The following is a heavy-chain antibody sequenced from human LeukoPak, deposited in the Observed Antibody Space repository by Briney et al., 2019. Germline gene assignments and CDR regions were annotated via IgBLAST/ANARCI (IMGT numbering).Heavy chain of an antibody. CDR3: ARSLYGDFIDY. Sequence: GASVKVSCKASGYTFTSYVMHWVRQAPGQRLEWMGWINAGNGNTKYSQNFQGRVTITRDTSASTAYMELSSLRSEDTAVYYCARSLYGDFIDYWGQGTLVTVSS. CDR2: INAGNGNT. V-gene: IGHV1-3*01. D-gene: IGHD4-17*01. J-gene: IGHJ4*02. CDR1: GYTFTSYV.